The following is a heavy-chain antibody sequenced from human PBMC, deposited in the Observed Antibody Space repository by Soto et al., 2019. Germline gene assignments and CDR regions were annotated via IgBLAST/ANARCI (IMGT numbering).Heavy chain of an antibody. D-gene: IGHD1-26*01. CDR2: INPNSGDT. V-gene: IGHV1-2*02. CDR1: GYTFTGYY. J-gene: IGHJ6*02. Sequence: QVQLVQSGTEVKRPGDSVKVSCKASGYTFTGYYVHWVRQAPGQGLEWMGWINPNSGDTYLAQRFQGRVTMKRDTSIGTAYMELRGLTSDDTAEYYCAKGGAIVAAGTRVYLYNAMDVWGQGTXVXXSS. CDR3: AKGGAIVAAGTRVYLYNAMDV.